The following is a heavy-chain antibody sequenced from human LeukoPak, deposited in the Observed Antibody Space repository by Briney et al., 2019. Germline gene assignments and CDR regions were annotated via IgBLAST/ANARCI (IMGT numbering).Heavy chain of an antibody. CDR2: ISGSGGST. CDR1: GFTFSSYA. CDR3: AKALGDYYFDY. V-gene: IGHV3-23*01. Sequence: GGSLRLSCAASGFTFSSYALSWVRQAPGKGLEWVSGISGSGGSTYYADSVKGRFTVSTDNSKNTLYLQMNSLRVEDTAVYYCAKALGDYYFDYWGQGTLVTVSS. J-gene: IGHJ4*02.